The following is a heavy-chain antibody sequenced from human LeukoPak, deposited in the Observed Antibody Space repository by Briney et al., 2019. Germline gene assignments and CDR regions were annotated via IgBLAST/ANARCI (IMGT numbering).Heavy chain of an antibody. CDR2: IIPILGIA. V-gene: IGHV1-69*04. CDR1: GYTFTGYY. CDR3: ARDSYGGNNWYFDL. J-gene: IGHJ2*01. D-gene: IGHD4-23*01. Sequence: ASVKVSCKASGYTFTGYYMHWVRQAPGQGLEWMGRIIPILGIANYAQKFQGRVTITADKSTSTAYMELRSLRSDDTAVYYCARDSYGGNNWYFDLWGRGTLVTVSS.